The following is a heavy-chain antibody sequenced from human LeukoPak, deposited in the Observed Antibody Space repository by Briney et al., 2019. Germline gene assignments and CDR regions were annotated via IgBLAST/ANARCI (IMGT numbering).Heavy chain of an antibody. D-gene: IGHD6-19*01. V-gene: IGHV3-33*08. J-gene: IGHJ5*02. Sequence: GGSLRLSCAASGFNFNNFALHWVRQAPGKGLEWVAGIWADGNNKFYADSVKGRFTISRDNSNNTLYLQMFSLRDEDTAVYHCARDRGYNTGWYNWFDPWGQGTLVTVSS. CDR3: ARDRGYNTGWYNWFDP. CDR1: GFNFNNFA. CDR2: IWADGNNK.